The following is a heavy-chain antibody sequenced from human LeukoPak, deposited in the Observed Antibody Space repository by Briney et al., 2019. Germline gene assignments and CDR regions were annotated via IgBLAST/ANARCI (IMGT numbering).Heavy chain of an antibody. D-gene: IGHD3-22*01. V-gene: IGHV3-23*01. Sequence: GGSLRLSCAASGFTFSSYAMSWVRQAPGKGLEWVSAMSGSGGSTYYADSVKGRFTISRDNSKNTLYLQMNSLRAEDTAVYYCAKTSYDSSGYYYFDYWGQGTLVTVSS. CDR2: MSGSGGST. CDR1: GFTFSSYA. CDR3: AKTSYDSSGYYYFDY. J-gene: IGHJ4*02.